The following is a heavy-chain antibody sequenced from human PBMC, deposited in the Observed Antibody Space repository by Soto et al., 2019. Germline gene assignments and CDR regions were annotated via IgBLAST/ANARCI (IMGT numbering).Heavy chain of an antibody. D-gene: IGHD2-15*01. CDR3: ARRTNRNLLHYYYGMDV. J-gene: IGHJ6*02. Sequence: ETLSLTCTVSGGSISSSSYYWGWIRQPPGKGLKWIGSIYYSGSTYYNPSLKSRVTISVDTSKNQFSLKLGSVTAADTAVYYCARRTNRNLLHYYYGMDVWGQGTTATVSS. CDR1: GGSISSSSYY. V-gene: IGHV4-39*01. CDR2: IYYSGST.